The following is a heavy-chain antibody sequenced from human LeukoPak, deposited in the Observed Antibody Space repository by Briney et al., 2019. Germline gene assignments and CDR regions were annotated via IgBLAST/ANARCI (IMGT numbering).Heavy chain of an antibody. CDR2: IYYSGST. CDR1: AGSISSSSYS. D-gene: IGHD3-22*01. Sequence: SETLSLTCTVSAGSISSSSYSWGWIRQPPGKGLEWIGSIYYSGSTYFNPSLKSRVTISVDTSKNQFSLKLSSVTAADTAVYYCARGYDSSGYIYYYYYMDVWGKGTTVTVSS. V-gene: IGHV4-39*01. CDR3: ARGYDSSGYIYYYYYMDV. J-gene: IGHJ6*03.